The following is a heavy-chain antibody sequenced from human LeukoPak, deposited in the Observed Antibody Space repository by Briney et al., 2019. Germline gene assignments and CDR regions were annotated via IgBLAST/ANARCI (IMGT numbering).Heavy chain of an antibody. D-gene: IGHD1-1*01. V-gene: IGHV1-2*02. CDR1: GFTFTGYY. Sequence: GASVKVSCKASGFTFTGYYMHWVQQAPGQGLEWMGWINPNSGGTNYAQKFQGRVTMTRDTSISTAYMELTRLRSDDTAVYYCARSSPLYNWNEHDDYWGQGTLVTVSS. CDR2: INPNSGGT. CDR3: ARSSPLYNWNEHDDY. J-gene: IGHJ4*02.